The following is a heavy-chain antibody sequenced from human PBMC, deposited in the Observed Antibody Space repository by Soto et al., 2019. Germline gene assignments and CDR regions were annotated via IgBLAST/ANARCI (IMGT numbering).Heavy chain of an antibody. V-gene: IGHV3-23*01. CDR3: AKRVAYSSSSAYFDY. CDR1: GFTFSSYG. J-gene: IGHJ4*02. CDR2: INDSGDT. D-gene: IGHD6-6*01. Sequence: PGGSLRLSCGASGFTFSSYGMSWVRQAPGKGLELVSSINDSGDTYYGDSVKGRFTISRDNSKNTLYLQMNSLSAEDTAVYYCAKRVAYSSSSAYFDYWAQGTLVTVSS.